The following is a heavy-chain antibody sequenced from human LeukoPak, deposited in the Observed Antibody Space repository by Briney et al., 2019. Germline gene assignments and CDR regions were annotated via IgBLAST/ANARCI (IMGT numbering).Heavy chain of an antibody. V-gene: IGHV4-59*08. CDR1: GVSISDYY. D-gene: IGHD1-26*01. CDR3: ARLSGSPPPPSDY. J-gene: IGHJ4*02. CDR2: IYYSGST. Sequence: SETLSLTCTDSGVSISDYYWSWIRQPPGKGLEWIGYIYYSGSTYYNPSLKSRVTISVDTSKNQFSLKLTSVTAADTAVYYCARLSGSPPPPSDYWGQGTLVTVSS.